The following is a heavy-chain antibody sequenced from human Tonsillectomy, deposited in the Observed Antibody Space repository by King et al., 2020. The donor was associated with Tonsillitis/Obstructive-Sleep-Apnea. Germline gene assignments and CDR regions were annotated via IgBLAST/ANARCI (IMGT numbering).Heavy chain of an antibody. CDR1: GFTFRDYY. V-gene: IGHV3-11*05. D-gene: IGHD3-9*01. CDR3: ARDRDYDILTDAFDI. CDR2: ISSTGSFT. Sequence: VQLVESGGGLVNPGGSLRLSCAASGFTFRDYYMSWIRQAPGKGLEWISYISSTGSFTNYADSVKGRFTISRANAKNSLYLQMNSLRDEDTAVYYCARDRDYDILTDAFDIWGQGTMVTVSS. J-gene: IGHJ3*02.